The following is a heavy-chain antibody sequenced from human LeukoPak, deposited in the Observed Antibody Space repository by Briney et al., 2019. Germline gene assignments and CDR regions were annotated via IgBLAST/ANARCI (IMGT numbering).Heavy chain of an antibody. J-gene: IGHJ4*02. Sequence: GGSLGLSCAASGFTFSSYAMSWVRQAPGKGLEWVSAISGSGGSTYYADSVKGRFTISRDNSKNTLYLQMNSLRAEDTAVYYCAKVKYCGGDCFERFDYWGQGTLVNVSS. CDR1: GFTFSSYA. D-gene: IGHD2-21*02. CDR2: ISGSGGST. V-gene: IGHV3-23*01. CDR3: AKVKYCGGDCFERFDY.